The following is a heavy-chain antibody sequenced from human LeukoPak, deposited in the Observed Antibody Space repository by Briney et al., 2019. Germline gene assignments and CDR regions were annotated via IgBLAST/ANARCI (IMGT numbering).Heavy chain of an antibody. CDR3: ARRASSGYYLGY. CDR2: MNPNSGNT. Sequence: ASVKVSCKASGYTFTSYDINWVRQATGQGLEWMGWMNPNSGNTGYAQKFQGGVTMTRNTSISTAYMELSSLRSEDTAVYYCARRASSGYYLGYWGQGTLVTVSS. D-gene: IGHD3-22*01. J-gene: IGHJ4*02. V-gene: IGHV1-8*01. CDR1: GYTFTSYD.